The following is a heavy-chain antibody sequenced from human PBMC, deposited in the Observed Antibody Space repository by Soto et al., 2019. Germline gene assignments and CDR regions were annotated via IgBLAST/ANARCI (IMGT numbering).Heavy chain of an antibody. J-gene: IGHJ6*02. CDR2: IYHSGST. CDR3: ARLSGSYYYGMDV. V-gene: IGHV4-4*02. D-gene: IGHD1-26*01. Sequence: QVQLQESGPGLVKPSGTLSLTCAVSGGSISSSNWWSWVRQPPGKGLEWIGEIYHSGSTNYNPSLPSRVTISVDKSKNQFSLKLSSVTAADPAVYYCARLSGSYYYGMDVWGQGPTVTVSS. CDR1: GGSISSSNW.